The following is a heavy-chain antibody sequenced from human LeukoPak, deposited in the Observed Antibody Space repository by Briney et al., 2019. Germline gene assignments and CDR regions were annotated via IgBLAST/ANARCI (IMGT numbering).Heavy chain of an antibody. CDR2: TYYRSKWYN. CDR1: GDSVSSNSAA. V-gene: IGHV6-1*01. CDR3: AREEDVDTAMVIDY. D-gene: IGHD5-18*01. J-gene: IGHJ4*02. Sequence: SQTLSLTCAISGDSVSSNSAAWYWIRQSPSRGLEWLGRTYYRSKWYNDYAVSVKSRITINPDTSKNQFSLQLNSVTPEDTAVYYCAREEDVDTAMVIDYWGQGTLVTVSS.